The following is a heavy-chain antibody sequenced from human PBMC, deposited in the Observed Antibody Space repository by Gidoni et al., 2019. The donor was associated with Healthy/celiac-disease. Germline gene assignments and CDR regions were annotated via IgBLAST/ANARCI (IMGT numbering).Heavy chain of an antibody. D-gene: IGHD1-26*01. Sequence: QVQLQESGPGLVKPSETLSLTCTVSGGSISSYYWSWIRQPPGKGLEWLGYIYYSGSTNYNPSLKSRVTISVDTSKNQFSLKLSSVTAADTAVYYCATDSLRGGSHAFDYWGQGTLVTVSS. CDR1: GGSISSYY. CDR3: ATDSLRGGSHAFDY. J-gene: IGHJ4*02. V-gene: IGHV4-59*01. CDR2: IYYSGST.